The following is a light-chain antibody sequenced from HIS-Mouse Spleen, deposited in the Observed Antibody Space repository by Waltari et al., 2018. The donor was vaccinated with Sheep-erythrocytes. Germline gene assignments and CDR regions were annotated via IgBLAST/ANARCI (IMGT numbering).Light chain of an antibody. V-gene: IGLV2-11*01. CDR2: DVS. CDR1: SSAVGGYNY. CDR3: CSYAGSYTLV. J-gene: IGLJ3*02. Sequence: QSALTQPRSVSGSPGQSVTISCPGPSSAVGGYNYVPWYQQHPGKAPKLMIYDVSKRPSGVPDRFSGSKSGNTASLTISGLQAEDEADYYCCSYAGSYTLVFGGGTKLTVL.